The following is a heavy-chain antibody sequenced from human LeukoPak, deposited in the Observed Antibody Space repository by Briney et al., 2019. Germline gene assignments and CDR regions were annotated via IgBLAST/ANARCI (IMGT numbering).Heavy chain of an antibody. CDR2: IIPIFGTA. J-gene: IGHJ6*02. CDR1: GGTFSSYA. Sequence: SVKVSCKASGGTFSSYAISWVRQAPGQGLEWMGGIIPIFGTANYAQKFQGRVTITADESTSTAYMELSSLRSEDTAVYYCARVSTPPNYYYYYGMDVWGQGTTVTVSS. V-gene: IGHV1-69*13. D-gene: IGHD2-2*01. CDR3: ARVSTPPNYYYYYGMDV.